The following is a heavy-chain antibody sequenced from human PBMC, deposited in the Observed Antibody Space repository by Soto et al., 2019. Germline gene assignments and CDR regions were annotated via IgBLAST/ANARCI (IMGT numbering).Heavy chain of an antibody. J-gene: IGHJ5*02. V-gene: IGHV1-24*01. Sequence: QVQLVQSGAEVKKPGASVKVSCKVSGYTLTELSMHWVRQAPGKGLEWMGGFDPEDGETIYAQKFQGRVTMTEDTSTDTAYMELSSLRSEDTAVYYCPTELGLGSYYVNWFDPWGQGTLVTVSS. D-gene: IGHD1-26*01. CDR3: PTELGLGSYYVNWFDP. CDR2: FDPEDGET. CDR1: GYTLTELS.